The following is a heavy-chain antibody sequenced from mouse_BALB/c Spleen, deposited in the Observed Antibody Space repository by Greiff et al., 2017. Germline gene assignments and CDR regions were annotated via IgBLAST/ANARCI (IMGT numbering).Heavy chain of an antibody. V-gene: IGHV5-9-3*01. Sequence: EVQRVESGGGLVKPGGSLKLSCAASGFTFSSYAMSWVRQTPEKRLEWVATISSGGSYTYYPDSVKGRFTISRDNAKNTLYLQMSSLRSEDTAMYYCARHEGDYGTSYAMDYWGQGTSVTVSS. CDR3: ARHEGDYGTSYAMDY. D-gene: IGHD1-1*01. CDR1: GFTFSSYA. CDR2: ISSGGSYT. J-gene: IGHJ4*01.